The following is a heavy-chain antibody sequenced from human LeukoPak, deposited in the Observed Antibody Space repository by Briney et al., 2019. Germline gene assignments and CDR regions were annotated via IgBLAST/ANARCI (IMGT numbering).Heavy chain of an antibody. V-gene: IGHV3-30-3*01. J-gene: IGHJ4*02. CDR2: ISYDGSSK. CDR3: ARENYYDSSGYYYTFDY. CDR1: GFTFSSYA. Sequence: GRSLRLSCAASGFTFSSYAMHWVRQAPGKGLEWVAVISYDGSSKYYADSVKGRFTISRDNSKNTLYLQMNSLRAEDTAVYYCARENYYDSSGYYYTFDYWGQGTLVTVSS. D-gene: IGHD3-22*01.